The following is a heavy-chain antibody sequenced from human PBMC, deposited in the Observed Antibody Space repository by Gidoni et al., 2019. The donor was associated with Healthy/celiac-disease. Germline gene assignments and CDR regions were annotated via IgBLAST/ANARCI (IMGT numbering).Heavy chain of an antibody. Sequence: QVQLQESGPGLVKPSQTLSLTCTVSGGSISSGGYYWRWIRQHPGKGLEWIGYIYYSGSTYYNPSLKSRVTISVDTSKNQFSLKLSSVTAADTAVYYCARRSSYHVGFDYWGQGTLVTVSS. CDR2: IYYSGST. CDR3: ARRSSYHVGFDY. D-gene: IGHD2-2*01. V-gene: IGHV4-31*03. J-gene: IGHJ4*02. CDR1: GGSISSGGYY.